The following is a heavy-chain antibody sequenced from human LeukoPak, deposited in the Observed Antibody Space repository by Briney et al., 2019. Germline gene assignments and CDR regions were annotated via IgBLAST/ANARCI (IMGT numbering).Heavy chain of an antibody. J-gene: IGHJ4*02. CDR1: GFTFSDYY. CDR3: AKTVIDTTYYDY. V-gene: IGHV3-11*01. CDR2: ISSSGSTI. D-gene: IGHD4-17*01. Sequence: GGSLRLSCAASGFTFSDYYMSWIRQAPGKGLEWVSYISSSGSTIYYADSVKGRFTISRDNAKNSLYLQMNSLRAEDTAIYYCAKTVIDTTYYDYWGQGTRVTVSS.